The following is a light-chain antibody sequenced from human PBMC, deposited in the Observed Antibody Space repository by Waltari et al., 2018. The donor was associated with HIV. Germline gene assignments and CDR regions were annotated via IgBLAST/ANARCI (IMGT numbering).Light chain of an antibody. CDR3: VGWDGSLSGYV. V-gene: IGLV1-47*01. Sequence: QSVLTQPPSASGTPGQTVTISCSGSSSNIGNDNVYWYQQLPGMTPKLLIYKNYQRPSGVPDRFAGSKYGTSASLAISGLRSEDEADYYCVGWDGSLSGYVFGAGTKVTVL. J-gene: IGLJ1*01. CDR1: SSNIGNDN. CDR2: KNY.